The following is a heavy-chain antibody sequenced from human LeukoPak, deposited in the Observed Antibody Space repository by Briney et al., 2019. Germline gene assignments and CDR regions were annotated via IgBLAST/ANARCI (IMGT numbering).Heavy chain of an antibody. CDR1: GFTFTTYA. CDR2: IQYDGNTK. D-gene: IGHD1-26*01. CDR3: AKRGGTYSYFYYMDV. V-gene: IGHV3-30*02. Sequence: PGGSLRLSCVASGFTFTTYAMHWVRQAPGKGLEWEAFIQYDGNTKYYVDSVKGRFTISRDTSKNTVLLQMSSLRADDTAVYYCAKRGGTYSYFYYMDVWGKGTTVTVSS. J-gene: IGHJ6*03.